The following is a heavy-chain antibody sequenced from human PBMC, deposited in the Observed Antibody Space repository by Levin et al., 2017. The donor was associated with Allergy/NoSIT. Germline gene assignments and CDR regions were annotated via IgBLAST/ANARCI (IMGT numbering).Heavy chain of an antibody. J-gene: IGHJ4*02. CDR3: GKSRGIRGVIDY. CDR1: GFSFSTYE. CDR2: ISSSSNMI. D-gene: IGHD3-10*01. Sequence: LSLTCATSGFSFSTYEMNWVRQAPGKGLEWVSYISSSSNMIYYADSVRGRFTISRDNAEKSLYLQMNSLRAEDTAIYYCGKSRGIRGVIDYWGQGTLVTVSS. V-gene: IGHV3-48*03.